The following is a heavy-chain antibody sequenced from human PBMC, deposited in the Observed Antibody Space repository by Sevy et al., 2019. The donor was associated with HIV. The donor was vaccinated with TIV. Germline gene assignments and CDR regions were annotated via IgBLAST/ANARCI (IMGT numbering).Heavy chain of an antibody. D-gene: IGHD2-21*01. CDR1: GFTFNTYS. CDR2: IGTAAGVT. Sequence: GGSLRLSCAASGFTFNTYSLIWVRQTPGKGLEWLSFIGTAAGVTYYADSVKGRFTISRDNAKNSLYLQMNILRDADTAVYYCARCPGHYSIDYWGQGTLVTVSS. V-gene: IGHV3-48*02. J-gene: IGHJ4*02. CDR3: ARCPGHYSIDY.